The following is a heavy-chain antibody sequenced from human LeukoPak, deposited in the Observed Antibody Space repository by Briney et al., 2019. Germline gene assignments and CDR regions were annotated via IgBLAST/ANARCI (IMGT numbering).Heavy chain of an antibody. CDR2: IYYSGST. Sequence: KSSETLSLTCTVSGGPISSGDYYWSWIRQPPGKGLEWIGYIYYSGSTYYNPSLKSRVTISVDTSKNQFSLKLSSVTAADTAVYYCARAIWLEWLFFDYWGQGTLVTVSS. CDR3: ARAIWLEWLFFDY. V-gene: IGHV4-30-4*08. CDR1: GGPISSGDYY. D-gene: IGHD3-3*01. J-gene: IGHJ4*02.